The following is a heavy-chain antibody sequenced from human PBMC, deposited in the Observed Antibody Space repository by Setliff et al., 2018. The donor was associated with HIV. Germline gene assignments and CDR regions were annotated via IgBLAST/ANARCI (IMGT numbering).Heavy chain of an antibody. J-gene: IGHJ3*02. D-gene: IGHD3-3*01. V-gene: IGHV3-23*01. Sequence: GGSLRLSCAASGFTFTSHGMTWVRQAPGKGLEWVSAISGSGSGTYYAGSVKGRFTISRDNSKNTLYLQMNSLRAEDTAVYYCAKDFLELSRVNFWVLDAFDIWGQGTMVTVSS. CDR3: AKDFLELSRVNFWVLDAFDI. CDR2: ISGSGSGT. CDR1: GFTFTSHG.